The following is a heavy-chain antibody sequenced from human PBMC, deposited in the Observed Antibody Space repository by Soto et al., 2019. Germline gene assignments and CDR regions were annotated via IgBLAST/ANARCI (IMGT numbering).Heavy chain of an antibody. V-gene: IGHV2-70*01. CDR3: ARAAFYYDVGGSYQGYYCDY. J-gene: IGHJ4*02. CDR2: IDWEDDK. Sequence: SGPTLVNPTQTLTLTCAFSGFSLSTDGMCVSWIRQPPGKALEWLALIDWEDDKYYNASLKTRLTISKDTSKSQVVLTMTNMDTDDTASYYCARAAFYYDVGGSYQGYYCDYWGQGTLVTVS. D-gene: IGHD3-22*01. CDR1: GFSLSTDGMC.